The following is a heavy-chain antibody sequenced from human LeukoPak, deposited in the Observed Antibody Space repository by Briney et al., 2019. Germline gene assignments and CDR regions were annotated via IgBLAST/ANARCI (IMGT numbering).Heavy chain of an antibody. V-gene: IGHV3-21*01. J-gene: IGHJ2*01. CDR1: GFTLSSYS. D-gene: IGHD2-2*01. Sequence: GGSLRLSCAASGFTLSSYSMNWVRQAPGKGLEWVSSISSSSSYIYYADSVKGRFTISRDNAKDSLYLQMNSLRAEDTAVYYCARGVPAAISDWYFDLWGRGTLVTVSS. CDR3: ARGVPAAISDWYFDL. CDR2: ISSSSSYI.